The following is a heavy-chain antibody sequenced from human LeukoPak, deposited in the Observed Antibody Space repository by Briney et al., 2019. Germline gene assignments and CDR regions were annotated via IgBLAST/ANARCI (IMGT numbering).Heavy chain of an antibody. D-gene: IGHD2-21*02. CDR1: GGTFSSYA. V-gene: IGHV1-69*04. CDR2: IIPILGIA. Sequence: ASVKVSCKASGGTFSSYAISWVRQAPGQGLEWMGRIIPILGIANYAQKFQGRVTITADKSTSIAYMELSSLRSEDTAVYYCARDPTYCGGDCYSGSDYWGQGTLVTVSS. CDR3: ARDPTYCGGDCYSGSDY. J-gene: IGHJ4*02.